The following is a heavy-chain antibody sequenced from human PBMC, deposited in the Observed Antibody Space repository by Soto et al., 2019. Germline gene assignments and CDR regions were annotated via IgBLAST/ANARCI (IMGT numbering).Heavy chain of an antibody. CDR2: IYYSGST. J-gene: IGHJ3*02. D-gene: IGHD3-22*01. V-gene: IGHV4-30-4*01. Sequence: PSETLSLTCTVSGGPISSGDYYWSWIRQPPGKGLEWIGYIYYSGSTYYNPSLKSRVTISVDTSKNQFSLKLSSVTAADTAVYYCARGGGGITMTVVVIGAFDIWGQGTMVTVSS. CDR1: GGPISSGDYY. CDR3: ARGGGGITMTVVVIGAFDI.